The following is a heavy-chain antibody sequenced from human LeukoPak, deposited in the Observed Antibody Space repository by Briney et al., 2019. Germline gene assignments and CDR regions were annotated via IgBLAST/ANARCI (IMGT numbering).Heavy chain of an antibody. CDR3: ARWYYDSSSYRYFDY. V-gene: IGHV4-59*01. D-gene: IGHD3-22*01. CDR2: IDYSGNT. J-gene: IGHJ4*02. Sequence: SETLSLTCTVSGVSISSYYWSWIRQPPGKGLEWIGYIDYSGNTNYNPSLKSRVTISVDTSKNQFSLKLSSVTAADTAVYYCARWYYDSSSYRYFDYWGQGTLVTVSS. CDR1: GVSISSYY.